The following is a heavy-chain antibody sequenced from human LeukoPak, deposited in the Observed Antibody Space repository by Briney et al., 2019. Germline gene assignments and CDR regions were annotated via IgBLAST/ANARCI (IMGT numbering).Heavy chain of an antibody. CDR1: GYSFTSYW. CDR2: IYPGDSNT. Sequence: GESLKISCKGFGYSFTSYWIGWVRQMPGKGLEWMGIIYPGDSNTRYSPSFQGQVTTSTDKSISTAYLQWSSLKASDTAMYYCARHVVVSSTGSCFDPWGQGTLVTVSS. CDR3: ARHVVVSSTGSCFDP. J-gene: IGHJ5*02. D-gene: IGHD1-1*01. V-gene: IGHV5-51*01.